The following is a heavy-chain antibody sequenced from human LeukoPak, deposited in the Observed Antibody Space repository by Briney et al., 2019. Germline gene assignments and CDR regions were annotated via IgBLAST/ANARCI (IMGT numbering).Heavy chain of an antibody. CDR2: INHSGST. CDR3: ARLYYSSGWYYYYYYMDV. J-gene: IGHJ6*03. Sequence: SETLSLTCAVYGGSFSGYYWSWIRQPPGKGLEWIGEINHSGSTNYNPSLKSRVTISVDTSKNQFSLKLSSVTAADTAVYYCARLYYSSGWYYYYYYMDVWGKGTTVTISS. V-gene: IGHV4-34*01. CDR1: GGSFSGYY. D-gene: IGHD6-19*01.